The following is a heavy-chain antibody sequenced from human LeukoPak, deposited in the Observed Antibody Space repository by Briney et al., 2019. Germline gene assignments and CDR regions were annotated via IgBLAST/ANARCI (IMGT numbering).Heavy chain of an antibody. CDR2: INAGFT. CDR3: VGRVKLAFDY. CDR1: GLTFSDHA. J-gene: IGHJ4*02. V-gene: IGHV3-20*04. Sequence: PGGSLRLSCAASGLTFSDHAMTWVRQAPGKGPECVSSINAGFTDYINSVKGRFTISIDKAKNTLYLQMDSLRAADTAVYYCVGRVKLAFDYWGPETRVTVSS. D-gene: IGHD3-10*01.